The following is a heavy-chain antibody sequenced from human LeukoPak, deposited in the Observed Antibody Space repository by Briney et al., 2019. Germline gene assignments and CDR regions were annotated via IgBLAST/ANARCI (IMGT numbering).Heavy chain of an antibody. CDR2: IYPGDSDT. D-gene: IGHD3-10*01. Sequence: GESLKISCQGSGYSFNSFWIGWVRQMPGKGLEWMGIIYPGDSDTRYSPSFQGQVTISADKSISTAYLQWSSLKASDTAMYYCARAMVRGVISSARDYRGQGTLVTVSS. V-gene: IGHV5-51*01. CDR1: GYSFNSFW. CDR3: ARAMVRGVISSARDY. J-gene: IGHJ4*02.